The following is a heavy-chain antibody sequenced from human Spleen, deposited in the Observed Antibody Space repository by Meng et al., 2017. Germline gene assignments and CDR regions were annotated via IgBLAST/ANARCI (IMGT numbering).Heavy chain of an antibody. D-gene: IGHD7-27*01. J-gene: IGHJ5*02. CDR3: ARPGGELGIHNWFDP. CDR2: ITHSGST. V-gene: IGHV4-34*01. Sequence: QVQLPQVGAGLLKPSETLSLTCAVDGGSFSTYYWSWIHQPPGKGLAWIREITHSGSTNYNPSLKSRVTISVDTSKNQFSLKLSSVTAADTAVYYCARPGGELGIHNWFDPWGQGTLVTVSS. CDR1: GGSFSTYY.